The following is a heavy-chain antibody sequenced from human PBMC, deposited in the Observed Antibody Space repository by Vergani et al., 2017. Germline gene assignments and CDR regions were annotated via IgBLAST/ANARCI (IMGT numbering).Heavy chain of an antibody. CDR2: LTGGGGST. Sequence: EVQLLESVGSLKQPGGSVRLSCAASGFTFSTYAMHWVRQAPGKGLEWVSALTGGGGSTYYADSFKGRFIISRDNSSDTLYLQMNSLRPEDTATYYCVKDAGSYENSVDSWGQGTLVTVSS. J-gene: IGHJ4*02. CDR3: VKDAGSYENSVDS. D-gene: IGHD2-15*01. V-gene: IGHV3-23*01. CDR1: GFTFSTYA.